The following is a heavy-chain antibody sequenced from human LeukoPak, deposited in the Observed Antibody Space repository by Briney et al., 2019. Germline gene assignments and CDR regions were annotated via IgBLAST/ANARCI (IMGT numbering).Heavy chain of an antibody. Sequence: GASVKVSCKASGYTFTSYYMHWVRQAPGQGLEWMGWINPNSGGTNYAQKFQGRVTMTRDTSISTAYMELSRLRSDDTAVYYCARVVLPPYTAMDYFDYWGQGTLVTVSS. J-gene: IGHJ4*02. CDR3: ARVVLPPYTAMDYFDY. CDR1: GYTFTSYY. D-gene: IGHD5-18*01. CDR2: INPNSGGT. V-gene: IGHV1-2*02.